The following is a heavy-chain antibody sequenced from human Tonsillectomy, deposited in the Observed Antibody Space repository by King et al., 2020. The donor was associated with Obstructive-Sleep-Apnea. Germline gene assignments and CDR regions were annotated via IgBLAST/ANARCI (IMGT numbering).Heavy chain of an antibody. V-gene: IGHV1-46*01. Sequence: QLVQSGAEVKKPGASVKVSCKASGYTFTSYYMHWVRQAPGQGLELMGIINPSGGSTSYAQKFQGRVTVTRDTSTSTVYMELSSLRSEDTAVYYCASGIVGARAPKNYYFDYWGQGTLVTVSS. D-gene: IGHD1-26*01. CDR3: ASGIVGARAPKNYYFDY. CDR2: INPSGGST. J-gene: IGHJ4*02. CDR1: GYTFTSYY.